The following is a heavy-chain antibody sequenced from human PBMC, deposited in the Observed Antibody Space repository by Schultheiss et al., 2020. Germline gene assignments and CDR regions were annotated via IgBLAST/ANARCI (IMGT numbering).Heavy chain of an antibody. J-gene: IGHJ6*02. CDR2: INPSGGST. V-gene: IGHV1-46*01. Sequence: ASVKVSCKASGGTFSSYAISWVRQAPGQGLEWMGIINPSGGSTSYAQKFQGRVTMTRDTSTSTVYMELSSLRSEDTAVYYCARWGDCSGGSPLCPPGSDGMDVWGQGTTVTVSS. D-gene: IGHD2-15*01. CDR1: GGTFSSYA. CDR3: ARWGDCSGGSPLCPPGSDGMDV.